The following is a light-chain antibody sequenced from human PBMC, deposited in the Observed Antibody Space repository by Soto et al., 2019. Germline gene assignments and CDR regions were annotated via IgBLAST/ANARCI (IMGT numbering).Light chain of an antibody. CDR1: SSDVGDYNY. Sequence: QSVLTQPPSASGSPGQSVTISCTGTSSDVGDYNYVSWYQQHPGKAPKLMIYGVSKRPSGVPDRFSGSKSGNTASLTVSGLQAEDDADYYCSSYAGSNSVIFGGGTKLTVL. V-gene: IGLV2-8*01. CDR3: SSYAGSNSVI. CDR2: GVS. J-gene: IGLJ2*01.